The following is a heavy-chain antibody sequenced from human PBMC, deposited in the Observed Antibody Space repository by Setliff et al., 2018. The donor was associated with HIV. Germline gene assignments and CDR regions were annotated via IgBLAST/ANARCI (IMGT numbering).Heavy chain of an antibody. Sequence: GASVKVSCKASGGTFRSHSISWVRQAPGQGLEWMGGIIPIFGPANYAEKFQGRVTITADESTTTAYMELRSLRSEDTAVYYCATGSHGEGATDYWGRGTLVTVSS. CDR2: IIPIFGPA. V-gene: IGHV1-69*13. CDR3: ATGSHGEGATDY. CDR1: GGTFRSHS. D-gene: IGHD1-26*01. J-gene: IGHJ4*02.